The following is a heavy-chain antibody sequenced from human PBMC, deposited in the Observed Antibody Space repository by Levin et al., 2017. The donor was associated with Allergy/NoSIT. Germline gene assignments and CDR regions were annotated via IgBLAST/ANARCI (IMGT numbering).Heavy chain of an antibody. Sequence: GGSLRLSCAASGFQFSLYGMHWVRQAPGKGLEWVALIVFDGNDQYYADSVKGRFTISRDNSKNTLYLQMSSLRENDTAIYYGAKRGYCSGNTCQSHDAIDVWGQGTLVIVSS. CDR3: AKRGYCSGNTCQSHDAIDV. CDR2: IVFDGNDQ. V-gene: IGHV3-30*18. CDR1: GFQFSLYG. J-gene: IGHJ3*01. D-gene: IGHD2-15*01.